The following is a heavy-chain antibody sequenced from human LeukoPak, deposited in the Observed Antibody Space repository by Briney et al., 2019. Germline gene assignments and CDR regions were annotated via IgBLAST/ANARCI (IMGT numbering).Heavy chain of an antibody. CDR3: ARVKYYDSSGYWEFDY. V-gene: IGHV4-30-4*01. Sequence: SETLSLTCTVSGGSISSGDYYWSWIRQPPGKGLEWIGYIYYSGSTYYNPSLKSRVTISVDTSKNQFSLKLSSVTAADTAVYYCARVKYYDSSGYWEFDYWGQGTLVTVSS. CDR2: IYYSGST. J-gene: IGHJ4*02. D-gene: IGHD3-22*01. CDR1: GGSISSGDYY.